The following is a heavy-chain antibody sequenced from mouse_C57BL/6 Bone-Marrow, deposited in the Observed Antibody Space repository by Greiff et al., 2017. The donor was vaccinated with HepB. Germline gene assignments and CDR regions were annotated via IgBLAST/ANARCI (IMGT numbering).Heavy chain of an antibody. CDR1: GYTFTSYG. CDR2: IYPRSGNT. J-gene: IGHJ2*01. D-gene: IGHD4-1*01. V-gene: IGHV1-81*01. Sequence: LVESGAELARPGASVKLSCKASGYTFTSYGISWVKQRTGQGLEWIGEIYPRSGNTYYNEKFKGKATLTAATSSSTAYMELRSLTSEDSAVYFCAREIPGTGGDYWGQGTTLTVSS. CDR3: AREIPGTGGDY.